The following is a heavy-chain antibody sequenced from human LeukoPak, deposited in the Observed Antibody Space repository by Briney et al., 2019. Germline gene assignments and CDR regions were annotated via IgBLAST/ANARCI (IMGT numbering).Heavy chain of an antibody. Sequence: SETLSLTCTVSGGSISSYYWSWIRQPPGKGLEWIGYIYYSGSTNYNPSLKSRVTISVDTSKNQFSLKLSSVTAADTAVYYCAREGQQVGYFDLWGRGTLVTVSS. CDR2: IYYSGST. CDR3: AREGQQVGYFDL. D-gene: IGHD6-13*01. CDR1: GGSISSYY. J-gene: IGHJ2*01. V-gene: IGHV4-59*12.